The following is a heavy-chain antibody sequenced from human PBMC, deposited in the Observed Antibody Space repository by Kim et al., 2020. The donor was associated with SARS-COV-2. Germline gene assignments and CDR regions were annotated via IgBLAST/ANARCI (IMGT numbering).Heavy chain of an antibody. V-gene: IGHV4-34*01. Sequence: SETLSLTCAVYGGSFSGYYWSWIRQPPGKGLEWIGEINHSGSTNYNPSLKSRVTISVDTSKNQFSLKLSSVTAADTAVYYCARHYSSGWSKNFDYWGQGT. CDR3: ARHYSSGWSKNFDY. CDR2: INHSGST. D-gene: IGHD6-19*01. CDR1: GGSFSGYY. J-gene: IGHJ4*02.